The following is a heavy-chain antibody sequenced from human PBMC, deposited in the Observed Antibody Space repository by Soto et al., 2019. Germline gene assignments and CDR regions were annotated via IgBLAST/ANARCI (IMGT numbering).Heavy chain of an antibody. V-gene: IGHV4-34*01. Sequence: SETLSLTCAVSGGSFRGYYWSWIRQPPGKGLEWIGEIYHSGSTNYNPSLKSRVTISVDTSKNQFSLKLSSVTAADTAVYYCAEEALAGASRFDHWGQGTLVTVSS. CDR1: GGSFRGYY. CDR2: IYHSGST. CDR3: AEEALAGASRFDH. J-gene: IGHJ4*02. D-gene: IGHD6-25*01.